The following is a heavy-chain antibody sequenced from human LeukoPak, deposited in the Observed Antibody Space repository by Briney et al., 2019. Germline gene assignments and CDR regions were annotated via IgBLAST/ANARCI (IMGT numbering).Heavy chain of an antibody. Sequence: SETLSLTCAVSGGSISSNNWWWSWVRQPPGKGLEWIGEIYHSGSTNYNPSLKRRVTISVDTSKNQFSLKLSSVTAADTAVYYCARERGPALDYWGQGTLVTVSS. V-gene: IGHV4-4*02. D-gene: IGHD2-2*01. CDR2: IYHSGST. J-gene: IGHJ4*02. CDR3: ARERGPALDY. CDR1: GGSISSNNW.